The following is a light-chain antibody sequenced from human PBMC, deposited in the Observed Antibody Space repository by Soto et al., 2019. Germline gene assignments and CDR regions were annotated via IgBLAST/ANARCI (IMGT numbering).Light chain of an antibody. CDR1: QSVSSSY. Sequence: EIVLTQSPGTLSLSPGERATLSCRASQSVSSSYLAWYQQKPGQAPRLLIYAASSRATGIPDRFSGSGSGTDFTLTISRLEPEDVAVYYCQQYGSSGYTFGQGTKLEIK. CDR2: AAS. V-gene: IGKV3-20*01. J-gene: IGKJ2*01. CDR3: QQYGSSGYT.